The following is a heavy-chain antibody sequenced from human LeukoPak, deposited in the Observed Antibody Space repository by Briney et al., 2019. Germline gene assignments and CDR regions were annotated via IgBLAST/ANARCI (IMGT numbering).Heavy chain of an antibody. Sequence: GGSLRLSCAASGFTFNNYAMTWVRQAPGKGLEWVSLISSNGRTTHYAGSVKGRFTISRDNSKKTVYLQMNSLRADDTALYYCAKDLYYFDGDYWGQGTQVTMSS. D-gene: IGHD3-22*01. CDR1: GFTFNNYA. V-gene: IGHV3-23*01. CDR3: AKDLYYFDGDY. CDR2: ISSNGRTT. J-gene: IGHJ4*02.